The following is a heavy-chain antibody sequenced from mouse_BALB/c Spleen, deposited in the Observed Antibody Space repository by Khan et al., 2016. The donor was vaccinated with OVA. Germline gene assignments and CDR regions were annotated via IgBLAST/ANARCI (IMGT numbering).Heavy chain of an antibody. Sequence: QVQLKQSGPELKKPGETVKISCKASGYTFTNYGMNWVKQAPGKALKWMGWISTYTGEPTYADDFKGRFAFSLETSASTAYLQINNLKNEDTATDFCTRPPHFSYVLVYWGQGTSVTVSS. CDR2: ISTYTGEP. CDR3: TRPPHFSYVLVY. J-gene: IGHJ4*01. V-gene: IGHV9-3-1*01. CDR1: GYTFTNYG.